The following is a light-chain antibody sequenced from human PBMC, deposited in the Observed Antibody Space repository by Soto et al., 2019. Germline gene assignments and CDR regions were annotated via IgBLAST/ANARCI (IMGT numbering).Light chain of an antibody. V-gene: IGKV1-5*01. CDR2: DAS. CDR1: QSISSW. CDR3: QQYKSDPPHT. J-gene: IGKJ4*01. Sequence: IPHAPCTLTAVVGDRFTMTRGVSQSISSWLAWYQQKPGKAPKLLIYDASSLESGVPSRFSGSGSGTEFTLTISSLQPDDFASYYCQQYKSDPPHTFGGGTKVDIK.